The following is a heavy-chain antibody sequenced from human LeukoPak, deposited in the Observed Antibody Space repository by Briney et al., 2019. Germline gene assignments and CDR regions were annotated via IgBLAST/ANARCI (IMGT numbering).Heavy chain of an antibody. D-gene: IGHD2-21*02. CDR1: GFTFSNYF. CDR2: IASDGSHT. V-gene: IGHV3-30*04. CDR3: ARERQDTVIHSGAFDI. J-gene: IGHJ3*02. Sequence: PGRSLRLSCAASGFTFSNYFMHWVRLAPGKGLEWVADIASDGSHTFYVESVKGRFTISRDNSKNTLYLQMNSLRAEDTAVYFCARERQDTVIHSGAFDIWGQGTMVTVSS.